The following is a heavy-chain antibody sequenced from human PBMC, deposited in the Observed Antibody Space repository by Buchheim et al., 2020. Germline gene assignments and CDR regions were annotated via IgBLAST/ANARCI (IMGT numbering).Heavy chain of an antibody. J-gene: IGHJ5*02. CDR2: IYHSGST. CDR3: AREGSSYYDSSGYYSGHWFDP. D-gene: IGHD3-22*01. CDR1: GGSISSSNW. V-gene: IGHV4-4*02. Sequence: QVQLQESGPGLVKPSGTLSLTCAVSGGSISSSNWWSWVRQPPGKGLEWIGEIYHSGSTNYNPSLTSRVTISVDKSKNQFSLKLSSVTAADTAVYYCAREGSSYYDSSGYYSGHWFDPWGQGTL.